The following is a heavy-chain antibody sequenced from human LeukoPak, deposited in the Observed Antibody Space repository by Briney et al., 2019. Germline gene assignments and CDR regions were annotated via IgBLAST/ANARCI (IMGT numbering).Heavy chain of an antibody. CDR1: GFTFSSYS. CDR2: ISSSSSTI. D-gene: IGHD2-15*01. Sequence: PGGSLRLSCAASGFTFSSYSMNWVRKAPGKGLEWDSYISSSSSTIYYAASVKGRFTISRDNAKNSPYLQMNSLRAEDTAVYYCARVGCSGGSCYSLGYYGMDVWGQGTTVTVSS. J-gene: IGHJ6*02. V-gene: IGHV3-48*04. CDR3: ARVGCSGGSCYSLGYYGMDV.